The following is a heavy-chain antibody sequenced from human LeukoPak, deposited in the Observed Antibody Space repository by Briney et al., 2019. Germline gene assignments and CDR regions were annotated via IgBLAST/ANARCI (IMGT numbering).Heavy chain of an antibody. CDR2: INHSGST. CDR1: GGSFSGYY. CDR3: ARAGDCSSTSCNSWFNL. Sequence: PSETLSLTRAVYGGSFSGYYWSWIRQPPGKGLEWIGEINHSGSTNYNPSLKSRVTISVDTSKNQFSLKLSSVTAADTAVYYCARAGDCSSTSCNSWFNLWGQGTLVTVSS. V-gene: IGHV4-34*01. J-gene: IGHJ5*01. D-gene: IGHD2-2*01.